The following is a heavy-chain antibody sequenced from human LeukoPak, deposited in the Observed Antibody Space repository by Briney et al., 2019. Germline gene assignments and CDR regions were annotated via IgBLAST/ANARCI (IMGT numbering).Heavy chain of an antibody. Sequence: PSETLSLTCTVSGGSISSYYWSWIRQPPGKGLEWIGYIYYSGSTNYNPSLKSRVTISVDTSKNQFSLKLSSVTAADTAVYYCAREPGYSYGLDYFDYWGQGTLVTVFS. D-gene: IGHD5-18*01. CDR3: AREPGYSYGLDYFDY. CDR2: IYYSGST. V-gene: IGHV4-59*12. J-gene: IGHJ4*02. CDR1: GGSISSYY.